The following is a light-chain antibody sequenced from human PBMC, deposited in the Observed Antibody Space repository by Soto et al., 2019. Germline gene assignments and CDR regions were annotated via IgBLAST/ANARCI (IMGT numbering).Light chain of an antibody. CDR1: SSDVGAYNF. Sequence: LTRPASVSGSPGQSITISCTGTSSDVGAYNFVSWHQQHPGKAPKLMIYNVYDRPSGISYRFSGSKSGNTASLTISGLQGEDEADYYCSAYTVSRTYVFGTGTKSPS. CDR2: NVY. J-gene: IGLJ1*01. CDR3: SAYTVSRTYV. V-gene: IGLV2-14*03.